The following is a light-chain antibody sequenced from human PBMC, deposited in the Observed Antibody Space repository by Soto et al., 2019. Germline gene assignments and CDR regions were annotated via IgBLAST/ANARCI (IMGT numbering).Light chain of an antibody. V-gene: IGLV1-51*01. CDR1: TSNVEKNY. CDR3: GSWDTSLSAVV. J-gene: IGLJ2*01. CDR2: DDD. Sequence: QSVLTQPPSVSAAPGQKVAISCSGSTSNVEKNYVCWYQHFPGTAPKLLIFDDDKRPSGISDRFSGSKPGTSATLVITGLQTGDEADYFCGSWDTSLSAVVFGGGTKLTVL.